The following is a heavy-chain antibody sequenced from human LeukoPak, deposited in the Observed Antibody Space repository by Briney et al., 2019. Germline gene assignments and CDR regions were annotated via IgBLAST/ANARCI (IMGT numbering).Heavy chain of an antibody. Sequence: GESLKISCKASGYSFTSYWIAWVRQMPGKGLEWTGIIYPGDSDTRYSPSFQGQVTISADKSISTAYLQWSSLKASDTAMFYCARQEDYDSGVWGQGTLVTVSS. CDR2: IYPGDSDT. V-gene: IGHV5-51*01. CDR1: GYSFTSYW. CDR3: ARQEDYDSGV. D-gene: IGHD3-10*01. J-gene: IGHJ4*02.